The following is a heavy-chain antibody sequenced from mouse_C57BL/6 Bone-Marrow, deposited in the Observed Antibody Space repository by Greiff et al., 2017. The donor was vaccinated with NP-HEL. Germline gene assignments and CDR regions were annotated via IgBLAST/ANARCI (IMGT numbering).Heavy chain of an antibody. J-gene: IGHJ2*01. Sequence: VQLQQPGAELVKPGASVKLSCKASGYTFTSYWMHWVKQRPGQGLEWIGMIHPNSGSTNYNEKFKSKATLTVDKSSSTAYMQLSSLTSEDSAVYYCARSIYYDYDGGFDYWGQGTTLTVSS. CDR2: IHPNSGST. CDR3: ARSIYYDYDGGFDY. V-gene: IGHV1-64*01. D-gene: IGHD2-4*01. CDR1: GYTFTSYW.